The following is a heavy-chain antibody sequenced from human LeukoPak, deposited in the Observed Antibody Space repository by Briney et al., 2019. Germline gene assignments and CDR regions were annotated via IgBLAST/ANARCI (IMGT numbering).Heavy chain of an antibody. Sequence: PSETLSLTCTVSGGSISSYYWSWIRQPPGKGLEWIGYIYYSGSTNYNPSLKSRVTISVDTSKNQFSLKLSSVTAADTAVYYCARGPNWNYVWFDPWGQGTLVTVSS. J-gene: IGHJ5*02. V-gene: IGHV4-59*01. CDR1: GGSISSYY. CDR3: ARGPNWNYVWFDP. CDR2: IYYSGST. D-gene: IGHD1-7*01.